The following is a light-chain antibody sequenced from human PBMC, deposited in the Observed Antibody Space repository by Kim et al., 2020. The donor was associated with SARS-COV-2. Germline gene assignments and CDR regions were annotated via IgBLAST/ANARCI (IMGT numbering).Light chain of an antibody. Sequence: DIVMTQSPDSLVVSLGERATINCKSSQSVLYSSNNKNYLAWYQQKPGQPPRLLIYWASTRESGVPDRFSGSGSGTDFALTISSLQAEDLAAYYCQQYYSTPLTFGGGTKVDIK. V-gene: IGKV4-1*01. CDR2: WAS. CDR1: QSVLYSSNNKNY. J-gene: IGKJ4*01. CDR3: QQYYSTPLT.